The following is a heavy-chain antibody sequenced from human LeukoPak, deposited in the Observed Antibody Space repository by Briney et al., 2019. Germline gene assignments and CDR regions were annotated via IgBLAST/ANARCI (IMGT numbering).Heavy chain of an antibody. J-gene: IGHJ3*02. Sequence: ASVKVSCKASGYTFTGYYMHWVRQAPGQGLEWMGWINLKSGGTNSAEKFQVRVTMTRDTTTSTAYMELSRLRFDDTAVYYCAREQWLVREAFDIWGQGTMVTVSS. V-gene: IGHV1-2*02. CDR1: GYTFTGYY. CDR2: INLKSGGT. D-gene: IGHD6-19*01. CDR3: AREQWLVREAFDI.